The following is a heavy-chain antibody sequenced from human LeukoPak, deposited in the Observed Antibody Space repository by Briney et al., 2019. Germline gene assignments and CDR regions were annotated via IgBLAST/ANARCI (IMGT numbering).Heavy chain of an antibody. CDR2: IIPIFGTA. D-gene: IGHD6-25*01. CDR1: GGTFSSYA. J-gene: IGHJ5*02. V-gene: IGHV1-69*13. CDR3: ARVAAAEMYSWFDP. Sequence: SVKVSCKASGGTFSSYAISWVRQAPGQGLEWMGGIIPIFGTANYAQKFQGRVTITADESTSTAFMELSSLRSEDTAVYYCARVAAAEMYSWFDPWGQGTLVTVSS.